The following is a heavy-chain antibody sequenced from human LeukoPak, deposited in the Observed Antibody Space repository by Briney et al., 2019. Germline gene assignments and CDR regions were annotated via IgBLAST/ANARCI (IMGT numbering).Heavy chain of an antibody. CDR1: GGSFSGYY. CDR2: INHSGST. Sequence: TSETLSLTCAVYGGSFSGYYWSWIRQPPGKGLEWIGEINHSGSTNYNPSLKSRVTISVDTSKNQFSLKLSSVTAADTAVYYCARRAYYYDSSARYNWFDPWGQGTLVTVSS. V-gene: IGHV4-34*01. J-gene: IGHJ5*02. D-gene: IGHD3-22*01. CDR3: ARRAYYYDSSARYNWFDP.